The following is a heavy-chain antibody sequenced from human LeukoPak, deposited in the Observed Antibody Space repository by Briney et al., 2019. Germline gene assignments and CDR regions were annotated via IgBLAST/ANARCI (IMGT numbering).Heavy chain of an antibody. V-gene: IGHV5-51*01. CDR2: IYPGDFDT. J-gene: IGHJ4*02. Sequence: GVSLKISCRGFGYTFTSYWIGWVRQMPGKGLEWMGIIYPGDFDTRYSPSFQGQVTISADRSISTAYLQWSSLKASDTAMYYCARHYDSGATYPDYWGQGTLVTVSS. D-gene: IGHD3-22*01. CDR3: ARHYDSGATYPDY. CDR1: GYTFTSYW.